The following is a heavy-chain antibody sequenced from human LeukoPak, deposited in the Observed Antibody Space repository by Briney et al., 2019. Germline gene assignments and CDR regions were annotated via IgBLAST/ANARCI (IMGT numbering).Heavy chain of an antibody. CDR2: IYPGDSDT. CDR3: ARQRGYCSSTSCYAENWFDP. J-gene: IGHJ5*02. Sequence: GESLKISCKGSGYSFTSYWIGWVRQMPGKGLEWMGIIYPGDSDTRYSPSFQGQVTISADKPISTAYLQWSSLKASDTAMYYCARQRGYCSSTSCYAENWFDPWGQGTLVTVSS. D-gene: IGHD2-2*01. V-gene: IGHV5-51*01. CDR1: GYSFTSYW.